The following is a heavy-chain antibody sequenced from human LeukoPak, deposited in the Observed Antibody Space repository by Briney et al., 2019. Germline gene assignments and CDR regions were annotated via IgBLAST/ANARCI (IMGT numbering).Heavy chain of an antibody. D-gene: IGHD3-3*01. CDR2: VSWDGGSR. J-gene: IGHJ5*02. CDR1: GFTFDDYA. CDR3: AKERGIKGFLEWLLDR. V-gene: IGHV3-43D*04. Sequence: PGGSLRLSCAASGFTFDDYAMRWVRHAAGKGLEWVSLVSWDGGSRYYADSVKGRFTISRDNSKNSLYLQMNRLRAEDTALYYCAKERGIKGFLEWLLDRWGQGTLVTVSS.